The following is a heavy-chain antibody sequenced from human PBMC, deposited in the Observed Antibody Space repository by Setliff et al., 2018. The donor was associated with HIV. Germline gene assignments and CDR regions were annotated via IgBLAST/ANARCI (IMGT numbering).Heavy chain of an antibody. D-gene: IGHD3-3*01. J-gene: IGHJ4*02. Sequence: SETLSLTCTVSGGSIRSYYWSWIRQSPGKGLEWIGYVFYNGDTAYNPSLKSRLTISVDTSKSQFSLKLTSVTAADTAVYYCARQMTIPGVAVTPVDYRGQGALVTVSS. CDR2: VFYNGDT. V-gene: IGHV4-59*08. CDR3: ARQMTIPGVAVTPVDY. CDR1: GGSIRSYY.